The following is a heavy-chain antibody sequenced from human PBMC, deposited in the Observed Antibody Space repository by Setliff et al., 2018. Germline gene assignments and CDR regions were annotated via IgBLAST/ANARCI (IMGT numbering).Heavy chain of an antibody. V-gene: IGHV1-46*01. Sequence: GASVKVSCKASGYIFTSYYMHWVRQAPGQGLEWMGIINPSGGSTSYAQKFQGRVTMTRDTSTSTVYMKLSSLRSEDTAVYYCARERAYYYGSGSYYCHPGMDVWGQGTTVTVSS. D-gene: IGHD3-10*01. J-gene: IGHJ6*02. CDR1: GYIFTSYY. CDR3: ARERAYYYGSGSYYCHPGMDV. CDR2: INPSGGST.